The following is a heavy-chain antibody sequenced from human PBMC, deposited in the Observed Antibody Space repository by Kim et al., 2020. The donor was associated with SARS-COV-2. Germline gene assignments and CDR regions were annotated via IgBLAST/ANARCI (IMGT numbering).Heavy chain of an antibody. J-gene: IGHJ4*02. CDR2: INPGKGNT. CDR1: GYTFTSYA. Sequence: ASVKVSCKASGYTFTSYAMHWVRQAPGQRLEWMGRINPGKGNTKYSQKFQGRVTITRDISTSTVDMELSSLRSADTAVYYCAREESGSPRYWGQGTLVTVSS. V-gene: IGHV1-3*01. D-gene: IGHD1-26*01. CDR3: AREESGSPRY.